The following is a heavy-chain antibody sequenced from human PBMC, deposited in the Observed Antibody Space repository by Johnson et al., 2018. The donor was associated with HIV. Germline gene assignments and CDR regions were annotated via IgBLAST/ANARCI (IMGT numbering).Heavy chain of an antibody. V-gene: IGHV3-66*01. J-gene: IGHJ3*02. D-gene: IGHD6-6*01. Sequence: VQLVESGGGVVQPGRSLRLSCAASGFTFSNYPMHWVRQAPGKGLEWVAVIYSGGTTYYADSVKGRFTISRDNSKNTLYLQMNSLRAGDTAVYYCARAEQLAGGAFDIWGQGTMVTVSS. CDR1: GFTFSNYP. CDR3: ARAEQLAGGAFDI. CDR2: IYSGGTT.